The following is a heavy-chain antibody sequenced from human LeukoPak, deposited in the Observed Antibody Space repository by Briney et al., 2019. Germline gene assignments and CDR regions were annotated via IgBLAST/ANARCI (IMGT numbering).Heavy chain of an antibody. J-gene: IGHJ4*02. CDR3: ARDYVLDY. Sequence: TSETLSLTCTVSGYSISSGYYWGWIRQPPGKGLGWIGSIYHSGSTYHNPSLKSRVTISVDTSKNQFSLKLSSVTAADTAVYYCARDYVLDYWGEGTLVTVSS. V-gene: IGHV4-38-2*02. CDR1: GYSISSGYY. CDR2: IYHSGST. D-gene: IGHD3-16*01.